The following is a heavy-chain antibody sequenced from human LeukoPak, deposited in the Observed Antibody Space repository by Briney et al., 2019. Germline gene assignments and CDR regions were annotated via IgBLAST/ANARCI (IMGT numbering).Heavy chain of an antibody. CDR3: ARGTGGSIFDY. Sequence: GGSLRLSCAASEFSISTYRMHWVRQAPGKGLVWVSRISYDGSTTSYADSVKGRFTISRDIAKNTLYLQMNSLRAEDTAVYYCARGTGGSIFDYWGQGSLVTVS. CDR1: EFSISTYR. J-gene: IGHJ4*02. D-gene: IGHD2-15*01. V-gene: IGHV3-74*01. CDR2: ISYDGSTT.